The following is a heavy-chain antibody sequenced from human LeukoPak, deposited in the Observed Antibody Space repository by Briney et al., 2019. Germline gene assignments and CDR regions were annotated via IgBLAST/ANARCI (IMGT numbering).Heavy chain of an antibody. Sequence: PSETLSLTCTVSGGSISSGGYSWSWIRQPPGKGLEWIGYIYHSGSTYYSPSFKSRVFMSVDTSKNQFSLKLSSVTAADTAVFYFARDPLCRGGSCHSPEYWGQGTLVTVSS. V-gene: IGHV4-30-2*01. CDR3: ARDPLCRGGSCHSPEY. J-gene: IGHJ4*02. CDR2: IYHSGST. D-gene: IGHD2-15*01. CDR1: GGSISSGGYS.